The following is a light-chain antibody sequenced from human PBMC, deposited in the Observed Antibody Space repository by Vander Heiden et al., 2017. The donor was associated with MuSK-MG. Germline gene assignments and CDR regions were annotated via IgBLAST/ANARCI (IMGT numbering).Light chain of an antibody. CDR3: YSKDNSGNDRL. V-gene: IGLV3-10*01. Sequence: SSELTQPPSVSVSPGQTARITCSGDALPKKDAYWYQKKSGQDNVVVIYEDSKRPSGITERVCGSSSGTRATLTISGAKGEEEADYYCYSKDNSGNDRLFGGGTKLTVL. CDR1: ALPKKD. J-gene: IGLJ2*01. CDR2: EDS.